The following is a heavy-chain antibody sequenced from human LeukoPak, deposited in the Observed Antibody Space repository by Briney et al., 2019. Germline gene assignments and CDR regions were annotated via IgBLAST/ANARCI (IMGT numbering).Heavy chain of an antibody. CDR1: GFIFTNYF. Sequence: GGSLRLSCAASGFIFTNYFMSWVRQAPGKGLEWVASIKHDGSEKYYVDSVTGRFTISRDNSKSTLYLQMNSLKAEDTAVYFCAKSDDNSNFHLTGYLDYWGQGILVTVSS. CDR3: AKSDDNSNFHLTGYLDY. D-gene: IGHD3-22*01. V-gene: IGHV3-7*03. J-gene: IGHJ4*02. CDR2: IKHDGSEK.